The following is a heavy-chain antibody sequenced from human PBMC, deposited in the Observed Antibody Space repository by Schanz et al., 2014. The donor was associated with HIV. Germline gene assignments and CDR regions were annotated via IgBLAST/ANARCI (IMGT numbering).Heavy chain of an antibody. J-gene: IGHJ5*02. D-gene: IGHD6-13*01. V-gene: IGHV3-30*18. CDR2: ISYDGTKK. CDR1: GFSFDTFG. CDR3: AKDKSRHTYSSSSRFDP. Sequence: QVQLVESGGGVVQPGRSLRLSCAGSGFSFDTFGIHWVRQAPGEGLEWLAVISYDGTKKHYADSVKGRFTISRDNSKNTLYLQMNSLRPEDTAVYYCAKDKSRHTYSSSSRFDPWGQGTLVTVSS.